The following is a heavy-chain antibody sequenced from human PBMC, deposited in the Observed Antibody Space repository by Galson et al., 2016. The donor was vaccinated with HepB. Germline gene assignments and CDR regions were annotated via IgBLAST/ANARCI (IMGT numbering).Heavy chain of an antibody. CDR1: SDSLSTSDW. V-gene: IGHV4-4*02. CDR3: ARDATSRATHATFYI. J-gene: IGHJ3*02. D-gene: IGHD1-1*01. CDR2: INDSGTT. Sequence: SETLSLTCTVSSDSLSTSDWWSWVRQSPRKGLEWIGEINDSGTTNYNPSLAVRVTISVDTSKNRFSLRLTSVTAADTAVYYCARDATSRATHATFYIWGQGTVVTVSS.